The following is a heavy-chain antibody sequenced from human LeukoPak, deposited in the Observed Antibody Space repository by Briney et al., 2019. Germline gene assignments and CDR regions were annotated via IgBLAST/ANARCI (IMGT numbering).Heavy chain of an antibody. D-gene: IGHD5-18*01. CDR2: MNPNSGNT. CDR1: GYTFTSYD. J-gene: IGHJ4*02. V-gene: IGHV1-8*01. Sequence: ASVKVSCKASGYTFTSYDINWVRQATGQGLEWMGWMNPNSGNTGYAQKFQGRVTMTRNTSISTAYMELSSLRSEDTAVYYCARAADSYGYVGYWGQGTLVTVSS. CDR3: ARAADSYGYVGY.